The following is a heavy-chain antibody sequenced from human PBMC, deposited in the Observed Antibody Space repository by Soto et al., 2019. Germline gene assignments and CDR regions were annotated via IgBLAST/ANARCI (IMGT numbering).Heavy chain of an antibody. CDR1: GYSFTSYW. CDR3: ARRMGICGYSGYEKEPDGMDV. D-gene: IGHD5-12*01. CDR2: IYPGDSDT. Sequence: GESLKISCQGSGYSFTSYWIGWVRQMPGKGLERMGIIYPGDSDTRYSPSFQGQVTISADKSISTAYLQWSSLKASDTAMYYCARRMGICGYSGYEKEPDGMDVGGQVTTVTAP. J-gene: IGHJ6*02. V-gene: IGHV5-51*01.